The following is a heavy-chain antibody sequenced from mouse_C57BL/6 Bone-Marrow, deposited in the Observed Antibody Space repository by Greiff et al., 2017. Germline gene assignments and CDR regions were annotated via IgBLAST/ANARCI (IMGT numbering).Heavy chain of an antibody. J-gene: IGHJ4*01. Sequence: EVMLVESGGGLVKPGGSLKLSCAASGFTFSDYGMHWVRQAPETGLEWVAYISSGSSTIYYADTVKGRFTISRDNAKNTLFLQITSLRSEDTAMYYCARPVHYYAMDYWGQGTSVTVSS. CDR1: GFTFSDYG. V-gene: IGHV5-17*01. CDR3: ARPVHYYAMDY. CDR2: ISSGSSTI.